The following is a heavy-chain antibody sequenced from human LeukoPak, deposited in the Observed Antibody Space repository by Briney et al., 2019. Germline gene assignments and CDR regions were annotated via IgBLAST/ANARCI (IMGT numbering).Heavy chain of an antibody. Sequence: SQTLSLTCTVSGGSISSGGYYWSWIRQHPGKGLEWIGYIYYSGSTYYNPSLKSRVTISVDTSKNQFSLKLSSVTAADTAVYYCARVSPARSIASDYWGQGTLVTVPS. CDR2: IYYSGST. CDR1: GGSISSGGYY. V-gene: IGHV4-31*03. J-gene: IGHJ4*02. D-gene: IGHD3-22*01. CDR3: ARVSPARSIASDY.